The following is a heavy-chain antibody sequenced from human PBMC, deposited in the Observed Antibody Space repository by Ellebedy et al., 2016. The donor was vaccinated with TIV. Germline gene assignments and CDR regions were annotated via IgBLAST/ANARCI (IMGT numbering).Heavy chain of an antibody. V-gene: IGHV3-33*03. CDR2: IWYDGSKK. CDR3: ASGYGDYGVSLDY. Sequence: PGGSLRLSCTVSGFSFRSYGMHWVRQAPGKGLEWVAVIWYDGSKKYYADSVKGRFTISRDNAKNSLYLQMNSLRAEDTAVYYCASGYGDYGVSLDYWGQGTLVTVSS. J-gene: IGHJ4*02. D-gene: IGHD4/OR15-4a*01. CDR1: GFSFRSYG.